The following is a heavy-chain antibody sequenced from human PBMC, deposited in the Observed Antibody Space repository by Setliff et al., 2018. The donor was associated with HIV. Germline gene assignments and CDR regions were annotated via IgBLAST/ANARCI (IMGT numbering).Heavy chain of an antibody. CDR1: GFNMAAYW. CDR2: IYVSDSDV. D-gene: IGHD2-2*01. Sequence: GESLKISCAGSGFNMAAYWIAWVRQMPGEGLEWMGIIYVSDSDVRYGPSFQGQVTISADNSISTAYLEWSSLKASDTAMYYCARMPSGIYYYYYYGMDVWGQGTTVTVSS. V-gene: IGHV5-51*01. CDR3: ARMPSGIYYYYYYGMDV. J-gene: IGHJ6*02.